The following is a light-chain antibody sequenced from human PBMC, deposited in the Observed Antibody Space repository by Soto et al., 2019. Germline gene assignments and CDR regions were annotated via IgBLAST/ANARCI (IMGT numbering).Light chain of an antibody. Sequence: EIVLTQSPATLGFSPWERAAVSCMASQSVSSYLAWYQQKPGQAPRLLIYDASNRATGIPARFSGSGSGTDFTLTISNLEPEDFAVYYCQQRSKWPLTFGGGTKVDIK. CDR2: DAS. J-gene: IGKJ4*01. CDR1: QSVSSY. V-gene: IGKV3-11*01. CDR3: QQRSKWPLT.